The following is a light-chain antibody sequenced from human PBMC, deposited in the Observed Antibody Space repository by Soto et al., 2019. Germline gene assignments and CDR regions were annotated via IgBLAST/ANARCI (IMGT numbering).Light chain of an antibody. CDR3: QQYNSYLLT. J-gene: IGKJ4*01. V-gene: IGKV1-5*01. CDR2: DAS. CDR1: QSISSW. Sequence: DIQMTQSRSTLSASVGDRVNITCRASQSISSWLAWYQQKPGKAPKLLIYDASSLESGVPSRFSGSGSGTEVTLTISSLQPDDFATYYCQQYNSYLLTFGGGTKVEIK.